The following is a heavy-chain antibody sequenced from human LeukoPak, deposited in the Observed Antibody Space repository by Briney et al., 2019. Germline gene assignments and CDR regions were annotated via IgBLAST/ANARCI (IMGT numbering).Heavy chain of an antibody. CDR3: AGDVSSGFDY. D-gene: IGHD6-19*01. Sequence: GGSLRLSCAASGFTFSNYGMHWVRQAPGKGLEWVAVIWHDGSDKYYVDSVKGRFTISRDNAKNTLYLETNSLRADDTAVYYCAGDVSSGFDYWGQGTLVTLSS. CDR2: IWHDGSDK. V-gene: IGHV3-33*01. CDR1: GFTFSNYG. J-gene: IGHJ4*02.